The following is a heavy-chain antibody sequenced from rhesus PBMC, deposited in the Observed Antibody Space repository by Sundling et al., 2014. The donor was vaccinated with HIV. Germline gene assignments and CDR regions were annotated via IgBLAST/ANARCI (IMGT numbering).Heavy chain of an antibody. CDR1: GGSISSSNW. V-gene: IGHV4-65*02. CDR2: VSGDSART. CDR3: ARDLNESWRYIVYGLES. Sequence: QVQLQESGPGLVKPSETLSLTCAVSGGSISSSNWWSWIRQPPGKGLEWIGSVSGDSARTFYSPILKNRVTISKDTSKNQFSLQVTSVTAADTAVYYCARDLNESWRYIVYGLESWGQGVIVTVSS. J-gene: IGHJ6*01. D-gene: IGHD1-1-1*01.